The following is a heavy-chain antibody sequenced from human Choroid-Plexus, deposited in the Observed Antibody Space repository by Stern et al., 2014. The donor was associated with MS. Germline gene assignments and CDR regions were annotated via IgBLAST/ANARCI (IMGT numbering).Heavy chain of an antibody. J-gene: IGHJ4*02. CDR2: ISSSSSTI. CDR3: ARGYGYFDY. Sequence: VQLGQSGGRLVQPGGSLRLSCAASGLTLSLYGMNWVRQAPGKGLEWVSYISSSSSTIYYADSVEGRFTISRDNAKNSLYLQMNSLRAEDTAVYYCARGYGYFDYWGQGTLVTVSS. V-gene: IGHV3-48*01. CDR1: GLTLSLYG. D-gene: IGHD4-17*01.